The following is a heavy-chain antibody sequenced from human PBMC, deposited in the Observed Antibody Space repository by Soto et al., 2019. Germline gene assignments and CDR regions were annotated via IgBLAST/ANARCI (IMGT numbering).Heavy chain of an antibody. V-gene: IGHV3-49*03. J-gene: IGHJ4*02. D-gene: IGHD2-15*01. CDR1: GFNFGDYA. Sequence: PGGSLRLSCLTSGFNFGDYAMSWFRQAPGKGLDWVGFIRTRAFGGATDYAASAKGRFTISRDDSKSIAYLQMNTLRAEDTAVYFCTRDNYCDDAYCYSVSDYWGQGTLVTVSS. CDR2: IRTRAFGGAT. CDR3: TRDNYCDDAYCYSVSDY.